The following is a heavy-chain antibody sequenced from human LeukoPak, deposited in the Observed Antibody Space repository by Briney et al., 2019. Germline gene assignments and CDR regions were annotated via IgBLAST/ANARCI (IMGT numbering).Heavy chain of an antibody. CDR2: ISVSNGNT. Sequence: ASVTVSFTASAYTFAIYAISWVRQAPGQGLECMGWISVSNGNTNYAQKLQGRVTMTTDTSTKTVYMELRSLRFDDTAMYYCARDLAGIVGVTAWFDPWGQGTLVTVSS. CDR1: AYTFAIYA. V-gene: IGHV1-18*01. CDR3: ARDLAGIVGVTAWFDP. J-gene: IGHJ5*02. D-gene: IGHD1-26*01.